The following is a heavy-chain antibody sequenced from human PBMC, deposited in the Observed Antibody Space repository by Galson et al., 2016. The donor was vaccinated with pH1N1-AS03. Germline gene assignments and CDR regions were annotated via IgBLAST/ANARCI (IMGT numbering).Heavy chain of an antibody. Sequence: SVKVSCKASGYTFTSHVVDWVRQAPGQSLEWMGWINTDTGYTKYSQKFQGRVTITKDTSATTAYMELNSLTSEDTAVDYGARNSSGGGGLDHWGQGTLVTVSS. CDR3: ARNSSGGGGLDH. CDR1: GYTFTSHV. CDR2: INTDTGYT. V-gene: IGHV1-3*04. D-gene: IGHD3-22*01. J-gene: IGHJ4*02.